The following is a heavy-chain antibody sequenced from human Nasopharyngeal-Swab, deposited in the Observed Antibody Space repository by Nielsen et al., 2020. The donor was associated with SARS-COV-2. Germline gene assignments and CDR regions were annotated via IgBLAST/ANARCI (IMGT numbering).Heavy chain of an antibody. CDR1: GFTFSSND. Sequence: GGSLRLSCAASGFTFSSNDMHWVRLPRGKGLEWVSAIGAAGSTYYADSVKGRFTISRDNSKNMVYLQMNSLRAEDTAVYYCARDPGSYYFDFWGQGTLVTVSS. CDR3: ARDPGSYYFDF. V-gene: IGHV3-13*01. J-gene: IGHJ4*02. D-gene: IGHD3-10*01. CDR2: IGAAGST.